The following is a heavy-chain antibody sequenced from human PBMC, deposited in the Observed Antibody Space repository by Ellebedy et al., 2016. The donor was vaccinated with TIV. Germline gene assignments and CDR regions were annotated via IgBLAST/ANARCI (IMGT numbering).Heavy chain of an antibody. CDR1: GSSIRSYY. V-gene: IGHV4-59*08. CDR3: ARHGPWSGSYSHGWFDP. CDR2: FFYTGST. Sequence: MPSETLSLTCTVSGSSIRSYYWSWIRQPPGKGLEWIGYFFYTGSTDYNPSLKSRVTISVDTSQNQIPLKLTSVTAADTAVYFCARHGPWSGSYSHGWFDPWGQGILVTVSS. D-gene: IGHD1-26*01. J-gene: IGHJ5*02.